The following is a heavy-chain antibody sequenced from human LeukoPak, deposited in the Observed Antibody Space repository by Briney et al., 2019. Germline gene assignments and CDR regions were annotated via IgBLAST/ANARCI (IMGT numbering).Heavy chain of an antibody. J-gene: IGHJ3*02. CDR3: ARATTPYDAFDI. CDR1: GFTFSSYA. CDR2: IWSDGNNK. Sequence: GGSLRLSCAASGFTFSSYAMHWVRQAPGKGLEWVAIIWSDGNNKYYADSVEGRFTISRDTSKNTLFLQMNSLRAEDTAVYYCARATTPYDAFDIWGQGTMVTVSS. V-gene: IGHV3-30*02. D-gene: IGHD5-12*01.